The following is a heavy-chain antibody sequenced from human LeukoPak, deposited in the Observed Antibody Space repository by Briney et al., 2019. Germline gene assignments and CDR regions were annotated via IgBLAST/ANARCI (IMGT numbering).Heavy chain of an antibody. CDR3: VKDRDFWSGWDV. CDR1: GFFFDDYG. D-gene: IGHD3-3*01. Sequence: GGSLRPSCAASGFFFDDYGMLWVRHVPGKSLEWVSGISWQSNTRKYADSVRGRFTISRDNAKNSLYLQMNSLRLEDTALYYCVKDRDFWSGWDVWGQGTMVSVS. V-gene: IGHV3-9*01. CDR2: ISWQSNTR. J-gene: IGHJ6*02.